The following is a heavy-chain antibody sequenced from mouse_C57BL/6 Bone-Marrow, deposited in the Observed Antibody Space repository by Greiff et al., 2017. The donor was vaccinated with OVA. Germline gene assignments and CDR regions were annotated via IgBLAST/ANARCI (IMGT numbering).Heavy chain of an antibody. CDR2: ISYDGSN. V-gene: IGHV3-6*01. D-gene: IGHD1-1*01. CDR1: GYSITSGYY. CDR3: ARDSRLLRYWYFDV. J-gene: IGHJ1*03. Sequence: EVHLVESGPGLVKPSQSLSLTCSVTGYSITSGYYWNWIRQFPGNKLEWMGYISYDGSNNSNPSLKNRISITRDTSKNQFFLKLNSVTTEDTATYYCARDSRLLRYWYFDVWGTGTTVTVSS.